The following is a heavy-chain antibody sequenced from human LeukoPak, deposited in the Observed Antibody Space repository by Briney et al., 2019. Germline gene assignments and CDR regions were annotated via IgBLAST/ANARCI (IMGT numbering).Heavy chain of an antibody. CDR2: INPSGST. J-gene: IGHJ4*02. D-gene: IGHD3-16*02. CDR1: GGSFSGYY. V-gene: IGHV4-34*01. Sequence: KASETLSLTCAVYGGSFSGYYWSWIRQPPGKGLEWIGEINPSGSTNYNPSLKSRVTISVDTSKNQFSLKLSSVTAADTAVYYCARGFPPYDYVWGSYRLYYFDYWGQGTLVTVSS. CDR3: ARGFPPYDYVWGSYRLYYFDY.